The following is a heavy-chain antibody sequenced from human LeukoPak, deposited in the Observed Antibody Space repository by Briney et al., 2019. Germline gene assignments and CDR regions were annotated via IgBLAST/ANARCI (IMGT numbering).Heavy chain of an antibody. CDR1: GFTFSSYA. D-gene: IGHD4-17*01. CDR3: ANHYGDYGCIDY. CDR2: ISGSGLNT. V-gene: IGHV3-23*01. J-gene: IGHJ4*02. Sequence: PGGSLRLSCAASGFTFSSYAMSWVRQAPGEGLEWVSAISGSGLNTYYADSVKGRFTISRDNSKNTLYLQMNSLRSEDTAVYYCANHYGDYGCIDYWGQGTLVTVSS.